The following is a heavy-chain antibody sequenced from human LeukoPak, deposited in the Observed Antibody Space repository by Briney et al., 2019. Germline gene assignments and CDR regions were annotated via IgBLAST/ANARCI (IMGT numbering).Heavy chain of an antibody. CDR2: INHSGST. CDR3: ARHGAYSRGWSLGYNWFDP. Sequence: PSETLSLTCAVYGGSFSGYYWSWIRQPPGKGLEWIGEINHSGSTNYNPSPKSRVTISVDTSKNQFSLKLSSVTAADTAVYYCARHGAYSRGWSLGYNWFDPWGQGTLVTVSS. J-gene: IGHJ5*02. D-gene: IGHD6-19*01. CDR1: GGSFSGYY. V-gene: IGHV4-34*01.